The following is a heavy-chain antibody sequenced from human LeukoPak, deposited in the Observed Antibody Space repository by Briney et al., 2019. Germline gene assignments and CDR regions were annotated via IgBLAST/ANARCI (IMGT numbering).Heavy chain of an antibody. CDR1: GFTFSSYG. V-gene: IGHV3-33*01. CDR2: IWYDGSNK. Sequence: PGRSLRLSCAASGFTFSSYGMHWVRQAPGKGLEWVAVIWYDGSNKYYADSVKGRFTISRDNSKNTLYLQMNSLRAEDTAVYYCARGPLRRNYYDSSGSFDYWGQGTLVTVSS. CDR3: ARGPLRRNYYDSSGSFDY. D-gene: IGHD3-22*01. J-gene: IGHJ4*02.